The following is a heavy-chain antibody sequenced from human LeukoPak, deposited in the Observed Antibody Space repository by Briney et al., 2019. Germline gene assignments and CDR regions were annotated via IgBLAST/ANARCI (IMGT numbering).Heavy chain of an antibody. CDR3: ARVRVSSSSHPWYFDY. CDR2: IYYSGST. Sequence: PSETLSLTCTVSRGSMSSYYWSWIRQPPGKGLEWIGYIYYSGSTNYNPSLKSRVNISVDTSKNQFSLKLTSVTAADTAVYYRARVRVSSSSHPWYFDYRGQGNLATVSS. CDR1: RGSMSSYY. J-gene: IGHJ4*02. D-gene: IGHD6-19*01. V-gene: IGHV4-59*01.